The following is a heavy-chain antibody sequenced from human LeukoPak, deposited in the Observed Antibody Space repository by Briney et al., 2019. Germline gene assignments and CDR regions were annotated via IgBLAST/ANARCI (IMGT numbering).Heavy chain of an antibody. J-gene: IGHJ4*02. Sequence: SESLSLTCTVSGGSISSSSYYWGWIRRPPGKGLEWIGSIYYSGSTYYNPSLKSRVTISVDTSKNQFSLKLSSVTAADTAVYYCARGYYYGSGSPDYWGQGTLVTVSS. CDR2: IYYSGST. D-gene: IGHD3-10*01. CDR3: ARGYYYGSGSPDY. V-gene: IGHV4-39*01. CDR1: GGSISSSSYY.